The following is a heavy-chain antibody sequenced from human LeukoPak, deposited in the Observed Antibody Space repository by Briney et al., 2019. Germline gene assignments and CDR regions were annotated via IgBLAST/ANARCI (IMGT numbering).Heavy chain of an antibody. CDR2: INHSGST. D-gene: IGHD3-10*01. J-gene: IGHJ5*02. V-gene: IGHV4-34*01. CDR3: ARGPASGSNFAWFDP. CDR1: GGSLSHYY. Sequence: SETLSLTCAVYGGSLSHYYWSWIRQPPGKGLEWIGEINHSGSTNYNPSLKSRVTISVDMSKNQFSLELTSVTAADTAVYYCARGPASGSNFAWFDPWGQGTLVTVAS.